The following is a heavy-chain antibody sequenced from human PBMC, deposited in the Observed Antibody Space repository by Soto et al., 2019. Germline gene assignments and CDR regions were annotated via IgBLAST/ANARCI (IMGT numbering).Heavy chain of an antibody. V-gene: IGHV3-74*01. D-gene: IGHD3-3*01. CDR1: GFTFSSYW. CDR3: ARDGTLINYDFWSGFRSSSEYYYMDV. Sequence: GGSLRLSCAASGFTFSSYWMHWVRQAPGKGLVWVSRINSDGSSTSYADSVKGRFTISRDNAKNTLYLQMNSLRAEDTAVYYCARDGTLINYDFWSGFRSSSEYYYMDVWGKGTTVTVSS. CDR2: INSDGSST. J-gene: IGHJ6*03.